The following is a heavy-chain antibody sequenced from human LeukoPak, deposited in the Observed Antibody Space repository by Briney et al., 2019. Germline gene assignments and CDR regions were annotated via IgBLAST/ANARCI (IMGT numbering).Heavy chain of an antibody. V-gene: IGHV3-30*03. Sequence: GGSLRLSCAASGFTFSSYGMHWVRQAPGKGLEWVAVISYDGGNKYYADSVKGRFTISRDNSKNTLYLQMNSLRAEDTAVYYCASHYDSSGEGGYWGQGTLVTVSS. CDR1: GFTFSSYG. J-gene: IGHJ4*02. D-gene: IGHD3-22*01. CDR2: ISYDGGNK. CDR3: ASHYDSSGEGGY.